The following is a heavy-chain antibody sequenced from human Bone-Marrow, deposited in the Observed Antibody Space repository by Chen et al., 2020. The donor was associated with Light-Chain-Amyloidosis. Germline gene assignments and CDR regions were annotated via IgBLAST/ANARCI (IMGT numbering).Heavy chain of an antibody. CDR1: GFTFDDYG. J-gene: IGHJ6*03. V-gene: IGHV3-20*04. D-gene: IGHD6-13*01. Sequence: EVQLVESGGGVVRPGGSLRLSCAASGFTFDDYGMSWVRQAPGKGLEWVSGINWNGGSTGYADSVKGRFTISRDNAKNSLCLQMNSLRAEDTALYYCARGRSLAALRLYYYYMDVWGKGTTVTVSS. CDR2: INWNGGST. CDR3: ARGRSLAALRLYYYYMDV.